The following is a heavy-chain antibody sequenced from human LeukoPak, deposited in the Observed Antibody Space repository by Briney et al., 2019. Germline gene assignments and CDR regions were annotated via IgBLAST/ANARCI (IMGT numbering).Heavy chain of an antibody. CDR3: ARDGGSGYNPYYFDY. D-gene: IGHD3-22*01. J-gene: IGHJ4*02. Sequence: SETLSLTCTVSGGSISSYYWSWIRQPPGKGLEWIGYIYYSGSTNYNPSLKSRVTISVDTSKNQFSLKLSSVTAADTAVYYCARDGGSGYNPYYFDYWGQGTLVTVSS. V-gene: IGHV4-59*01. CDR2: IYYSGST. CDR1: GGSISSYY.